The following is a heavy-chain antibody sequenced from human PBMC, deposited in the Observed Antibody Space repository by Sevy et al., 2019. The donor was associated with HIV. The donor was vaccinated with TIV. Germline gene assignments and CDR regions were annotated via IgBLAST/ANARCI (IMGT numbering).Heavy chain of an antibody. Sequence: GGSLRLSCAASGFTFSSYAMYWVRQAPGKGLEWVAVISYDGSNKYYADSVKGRFTISRDNSKNTLYLQMNSLRAEDTAVYYCARDFGYCISTSCYGYYYYGMDVWGQGTTVTVSS. V-gene: IGHV3-30-3*01. CDR3: ARDFGYCISTSCYGYYYYGMDV. J-gene: IGHJ6*02. CDR2: ISYDGSNK. D-gene: IGHD2-2*01. CDR1: GFTFSSYA.